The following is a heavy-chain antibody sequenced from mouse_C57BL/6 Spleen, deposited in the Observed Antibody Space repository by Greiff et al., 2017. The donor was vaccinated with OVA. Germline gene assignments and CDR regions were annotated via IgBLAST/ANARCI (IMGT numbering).Heavy chain of an antibody. J-gene: IGHJ2*01. Sequence: VQLQQPGAELVKPGASVKMSCKASGYTFTSYWITWVKQRPGQGLEWIGDIYPGSGSTNYNEKFKSKATLTVDTSSSTAYMQLSSLTSEDSAVYYCARWAYYSNYLFDYWGQGTTLTVSS. D-gene: IGHD2-5*01. CDR1: GYTFTSYW. CDR3: ARWAYYSNYLFDY. V-gene: IGHV1-55*01. CDR2: IYPGSGST.